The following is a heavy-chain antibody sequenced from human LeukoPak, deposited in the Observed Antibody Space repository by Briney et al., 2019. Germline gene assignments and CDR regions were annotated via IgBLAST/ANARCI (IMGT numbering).Heavy chain of an antibody. CDR3: ANIAAVPSFDY. V-gene: IGHV3-30*04. Sequence: PGRSLRLSCAASGFTFSSYVMHCVRQAPGKGLEWVAVISYDGSNKYYADSVKGRFTISRDNSKNTLYLQMNSLRAEDTAVYYCANIAAVPSFDYWGQGTLVTVSS. CDR1: GFTFSSYV. CDR2: ISYDGSNK. D-gene: IGHD6-13*01. J-gene: IGHJ4*02.